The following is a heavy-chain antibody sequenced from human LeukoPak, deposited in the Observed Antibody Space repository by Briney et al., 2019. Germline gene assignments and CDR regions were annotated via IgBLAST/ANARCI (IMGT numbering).Heavy chain of an antibody. V-gene: IGHV3-66*01. CDR2: MYSGGST. CDR3: ARGPGYDFWSGYFFDY. D-gene: IGHD3-3*01. J-gene: IGHJ4*02. CDR1: GFTVSINY. Sequence: GGSLRLSCAASGFTVSINYMSWVRQAPGKGLEWVSVMYSGGSTYYADPVRGRFTISRDNSKNTLYLQMDSLRAEDMAVYYCARGPGYDFWSGYFFDYWGQGTLVTVSA.